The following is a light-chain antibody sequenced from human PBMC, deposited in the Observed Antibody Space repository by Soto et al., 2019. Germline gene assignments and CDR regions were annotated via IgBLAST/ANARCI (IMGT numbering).Light chain of an antibody. CDR3: QQYRNWPRT. CDR1: QSVDIN. CDR2: GAS. J-gene: IGKJ1*01. V-gene: IGKV3-15*01. Sequence: VVLSQSPATLSVSPGDRVTLSCRASQSVDINLAWYQQRPGQAPRLLVYGASTKATDMPGRFSGRGSGTEFTLTINNLQSEDFAVYYCQQYRNWPRTFGQGTKVDI.